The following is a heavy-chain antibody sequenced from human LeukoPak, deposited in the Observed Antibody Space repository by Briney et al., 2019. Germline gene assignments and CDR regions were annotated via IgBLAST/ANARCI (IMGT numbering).Heavy chain of an antibody. CDR1: GFTFSSYG. CDR3: AKGNSSGWYFDY. Sequence: PGGSLRLSCAASGFTFSSYGMHWVRQAPGKGLEWVAVKSYDGSNKYYADSVKGRFTISRDNSKNTLYLQMNSLRAEDTAVYYCAKGNSSGWYFDYWGQGTLVTVSS. V-gene: IGHV3-30*18. CDR2: KSYDGSNK. D-gene: IGHD6-19*01. J-gene: IGHJ4*02.